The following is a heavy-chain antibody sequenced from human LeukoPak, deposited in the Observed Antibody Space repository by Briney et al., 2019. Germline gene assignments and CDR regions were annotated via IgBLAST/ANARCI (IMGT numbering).Heavy chain of an antibody. CDR1: GGSFSGYY. CDR3: ARVSSGSKPLDY. Sequence: PSETLSLTCAVYGGSFSGYYWSWIRQPPGKGLEWIGEINHSGSTNYNPSLKSRVTISVDTSKNQFSLKLSSVTAADTAVYYCARVSSGSKPLDYWGQGTLVTVSS. CDR2: INHSGST. J-gene: IGHJ4*02. V-gene: IGHV4-34*01. D-gene: IGHD1-26*01.